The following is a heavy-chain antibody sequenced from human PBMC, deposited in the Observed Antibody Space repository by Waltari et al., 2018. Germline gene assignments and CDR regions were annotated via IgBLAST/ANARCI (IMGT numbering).Heavy chain of an antibody. CDR1: GFNLSNAW. CDR2: IKSKTDGGTT. V-gene: IGHV3-15*01. Sequence: EVQLVESGGGLVKPGESLKLSCGSSGFNLSNAWMSWVRQAPGKGLEWVGRIKSKTDGGTTDYAAPVKGRFIISRDDSKNTLSLQMDSLKIDDTAVYYCTDVSTRGENWGQGTPVTVSS. CDR3: TDVSTRGEN. J-gene: IGHJ4*02. D-gene: IGHD2-21*01.